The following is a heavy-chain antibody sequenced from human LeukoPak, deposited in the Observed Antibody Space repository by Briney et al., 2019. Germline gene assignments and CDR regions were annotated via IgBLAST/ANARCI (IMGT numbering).Heavy chain of an antibody. D-gene: IGHD2-2*03. V-gene: IGHV3-33*01. CDR3: AREIWMLNLFDP. Sequence: GGSLRLSCAASGFTFSSYGTHWVRHAPATGLEWVAVIWNDGSIKYYADSVKGRFTISRDNSKNTLYLQMNSLRAEDTTVDYCAREIWMLNLFDPWGQGTLVTVSS. CDR2: IWNDGSIK. CDR1: GFTFSSYG. J-gene: IGHJ5*02.